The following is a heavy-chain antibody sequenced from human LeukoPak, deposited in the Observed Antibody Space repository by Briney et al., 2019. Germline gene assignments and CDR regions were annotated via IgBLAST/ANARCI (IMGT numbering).Heavy chain of an antibody. V-gene: IGHV5-51*01. CDR2: IYPGDSDT. CDR3: ARRDYCSSTSCYRTYAFDI. D-gene: IGHD2-2*01. J-gene: IGHJ3*02. Sequence: GESLKISCKGPGYSFTSYWIGWVRQMPGKGLEWMGIIYPGDSDTRYSPSFQGQVTISADKSISTAYLQWSSLKASDTAMYYCARRDYCSSTSCYRTYAFDIWGQGTMVTVSS. CDR1: GYSFTSYW.